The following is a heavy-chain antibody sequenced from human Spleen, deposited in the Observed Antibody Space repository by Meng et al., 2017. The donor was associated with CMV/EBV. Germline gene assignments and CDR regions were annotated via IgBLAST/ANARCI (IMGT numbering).Heavy chain of an antibody. D-gene: IGHD4-11*01. CDR3: ARGSRGGTVTNYYYGMDV. CDR1: GGSISSYY. CDR2: IYYSGST. Sequence: SETLSLTCTVSGGSISSYYWSWIRQPPGKGLEWIGYIYYSGSTYYNPSLKSRVTISVDTSKNQFSLKLSSVTAADTAVYYCARGSRGGTVTNYYYGMDVWGQGTTVTVSS. V-gene: IGHV4-59*12. J-gene: IGHJ6*02.